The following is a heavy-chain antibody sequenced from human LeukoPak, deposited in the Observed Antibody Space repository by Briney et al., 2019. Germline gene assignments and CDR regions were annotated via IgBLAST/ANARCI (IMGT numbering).Heavy chain of an antibody. Sequence: SETLSLTCAVYGGSLSGYYWSWIRQAPGKGLEWIGEINHSESTNYNPSLKSRVTISVDTSKNQFSLRLTSVTAADTAVYYCARQTTVTYHFDHWGQGALVIVSS. D-gene: IGHD4-17*01. CDR2: INHSEST. V-gene: IGHV4-34*01. CDR1: GGSLSGYY. J-gene: IGHJ4*02. CDR3: ARQTTVTYHFDH.